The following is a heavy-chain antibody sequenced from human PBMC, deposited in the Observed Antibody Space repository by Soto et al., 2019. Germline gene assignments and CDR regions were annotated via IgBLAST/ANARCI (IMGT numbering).Heavy chain of an antibody. CDR2: ISSSGSTI. CDR3: ARPRVTLRNIYYYGMDV. D-gene: IGHD2-15*01. V-gene: IGHV3-11*01. CDR1: GFTFSDYY. J-gene: IGHJ6*02. Sequence: GGSLRLSCAASGFTFSDYYMSWIRQAPGKGLEWVSYISSSGSTIYYADSVKGRFTISRDNAKNSLYLQMNSLRAEDTAVYYCARPRVTLRNIYYYGMDVWGQGTTVTVSS.